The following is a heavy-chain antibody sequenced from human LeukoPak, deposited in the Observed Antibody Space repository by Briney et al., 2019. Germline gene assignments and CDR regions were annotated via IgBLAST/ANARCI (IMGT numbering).Heavy chain of an antibody. CDR3: ATYYDFWSGCFDY. CDR1: GGSISSGGYY. Sequence: SQTLSLTCTVSGGSISSGGYYWSWIRQHPGKGLEWIGHIYYSGSTYYNPSLKSRVTISVDTSKNQFSLKLSSATAADTAVYYCATYYDFWSGCFDYWGQGTLVTVSS. J-gene: IGHJ4*02. V-gene: IGHV4-31*03. D-gene: IGHD3-3*01. CDR2: IYYSGST.